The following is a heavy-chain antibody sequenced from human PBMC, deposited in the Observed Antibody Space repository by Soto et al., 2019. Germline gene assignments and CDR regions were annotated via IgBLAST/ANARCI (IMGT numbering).Heavy chain of an antibody. D-gene: IGHD3-10*01. Sequence: SQTLSLTCAISGDSVSSNSAAWNWIRQSPSRGLEWLGRTYYRSKWYNDYAVSVKSRITINPDTSKNQFSLQLNSVTPEDTAVYYCARDRYYGSGSYFSLFEVNYYYYSGMDVWGQGTTVTVSS. CDR1: GDSVSSNSAA. CDR3: ARDRYYGSGSYFSLFEVNYYYYSGMDV. V-gene: IGHV6-1*01. CDR2: TYYRSKWYN. J-gene: IGHJ6*02.